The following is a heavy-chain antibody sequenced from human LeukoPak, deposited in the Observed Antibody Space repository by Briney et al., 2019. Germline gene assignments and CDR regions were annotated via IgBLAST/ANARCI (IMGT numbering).Heavy chain of an antibody. CDR3: ARDCTAMGAYNWFDP. CDR2: INHSGST. J-gene: IGHJ5*02. Sequence: PSETLSLTCAVYGGSFSGYYWSWIRQPPGKGLEWIGEINHSGSTNYNPSLKSRVAISVDTSKNQFSLKLSSVTAADTAVYYCARDCTAMGAYNWFDPWGQGTLVTVSS. V-gene: IGHV4-34*01. CDR1: GGSFSGYY. D-gene: IGHD5-18*01.